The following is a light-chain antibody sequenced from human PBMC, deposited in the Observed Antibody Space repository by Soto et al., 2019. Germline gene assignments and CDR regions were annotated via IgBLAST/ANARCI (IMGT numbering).Light chain of an antibody. CDR3: MQALQTPIT. V-gene: IGKV2-28*01. Sequence: DIVMTQSPLSLPVTPGEPASISCRSSQSLLHSNGYNYLDWYLQKPGQSPQLLIYLGSNRASGVPDRFIGSGSGIDFTLKISRVEAEDVGVYYCMQALQTPITFGQGTRLEIK. CDR2: LGS. J-gene: IGKJ5*01. CDR1: QSLLHSNGYNY.